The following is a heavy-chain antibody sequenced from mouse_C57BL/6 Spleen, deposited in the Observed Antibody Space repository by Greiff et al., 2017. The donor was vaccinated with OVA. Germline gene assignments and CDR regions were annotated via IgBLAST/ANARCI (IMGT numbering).Heavy chain of an antibody. J-gene: IGHJ1*03. D-gene: IGHD1-1*01. CDR3: ARSENYGSSYRYFDV. CDR1: GYTFTSYW. CDR2: IDPSDSYT. Sequence: QVQLQQPGAELVRPGTSVKLSCKASGYTFTSYWMHWVKQRPGQGLEWIGVIDPSDSYTNYNQKFKGKATLNVDTSSSTAYMQLSSLTSEYSAVYYCARSENYGSSYRYFDVWGTGTTVTVSS. V-gene: IGHV1-59*01.